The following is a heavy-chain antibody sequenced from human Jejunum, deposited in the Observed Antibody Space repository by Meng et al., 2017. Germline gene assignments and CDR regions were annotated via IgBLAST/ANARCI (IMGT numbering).Heavy chain of an antibody. D-gene: IGHD2-21*01. CDR1: GYTFNDYY. CDR3: ARPGAKGCGGGVCYRTWLDP. CDR2: IYPGSGGT. V-gene: IGHV1-2*06. Sequence: ASVKVSCKASGYTFNDYYINWVRQAPGQGLEWMGRIYPGSGGTTYAQKFQGRVTMARDTSISTADMELSSLQSDDTAVYYCARPGAKGCGGGVCYRTWLDPWGHGTLVTVSS. J-gene: IGHJ5*02.